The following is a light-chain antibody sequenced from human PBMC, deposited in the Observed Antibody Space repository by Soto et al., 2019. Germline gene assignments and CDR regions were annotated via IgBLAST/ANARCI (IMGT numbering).Light chain of an antibody. Sequence: QSALTQPASVSGSPGQSITISCTGTSNDVGGNNLVSWYQQYPGNAPKLIISEVTNRPSGVSDRFSGSKSGNTASLSISGLQAEDEADYYCSSRTVTLTVVFGGGTQLTVL. J-gene: IGLJ2*01. V-gene: IGLV2-14*01. CDR2: EVT. CDR3: SSRTVTLTVV. CDR1: SNDVGGNNL.